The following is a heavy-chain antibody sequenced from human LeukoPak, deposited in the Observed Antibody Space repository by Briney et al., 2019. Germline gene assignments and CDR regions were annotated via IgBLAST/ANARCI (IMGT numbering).Heavy chain of an antibody. Sequence: GGSLRLSCTASGPAFSWYAMNWVRQAPGKGLEWVSSISSSSSYVYYADSVKGRFTISRDNAKNSLYLQMNSLRAEDTAVYYCARDRGIAAAGADYWGQGTLVTVSS. CDR1: GPAFSWYA. J-gene: IGHJ4*02. V-gene: IGHV3-21*01. CDR2: ISSSSSYV. CDR3: ARDRGIAAAGADY. D-gene: IGHD6-13*01.